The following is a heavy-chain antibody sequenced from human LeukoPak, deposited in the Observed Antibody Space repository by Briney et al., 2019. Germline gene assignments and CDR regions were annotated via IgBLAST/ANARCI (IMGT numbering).Heavy chain of an antibody. CDR1: GGSISRSSYY. D-gene: IGHD2-2*01. V-gene: IGHV4-39*01. Sequence: SETLSLTCTVSGGSISRSSYYWGWIRQPPGKGLEWIGSIYYSGSTFYNPSLKSRVTISVDTAKNQFSLKLSSMTAADTAVYYCARQTPGHYSSTSCQGIDNWGQGTLVTVSS. CDR2: IYYSGST. CDR3: ARQTPGHYSSTSCQGIDN. J-gene: IGHJ4*02.